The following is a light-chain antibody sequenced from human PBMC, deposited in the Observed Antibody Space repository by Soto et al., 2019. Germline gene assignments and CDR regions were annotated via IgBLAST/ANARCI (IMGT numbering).Light chain of an antibody. V-gene: IGKV1-5*03. CDR3: QQYNTYPT. Sequence: DIQMTQSPSTLSASVGDRVTITCRASQSISRWLAWYQQKPGKAPKVLIYEASNLQSGVSSRFSGSGSGTEFTLTISRVQPDDFASYCCQQYNTYPTFGPGTKVYIK. CDR2: EAS. CDR1: QSISRW. J-gene: IGKJ3*01.